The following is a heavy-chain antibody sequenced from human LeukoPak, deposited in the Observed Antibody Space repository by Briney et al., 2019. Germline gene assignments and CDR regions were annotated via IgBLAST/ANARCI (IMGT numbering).Heavy chain of an antibody. CDR2: ISYDGSNK. CDR1: GFTFSSYA. J-gene: IGHJ4*02. Sequence: GGSLRLSCAASGFTFSSYAMHWVRQAPGKGLEWVAVISYDGSNKYYADSVKGRFTISRDNSKNTLYLQMNSLRAEDTAVYYCARDPGNYYDSSGYSGHAFDYWGQGTLVTVSS. D-gene: IGHD3-22*01. V-gene: IGHV3-30-3*01. CDR3: ARDPGNYYDSSGYSGHAFDY.